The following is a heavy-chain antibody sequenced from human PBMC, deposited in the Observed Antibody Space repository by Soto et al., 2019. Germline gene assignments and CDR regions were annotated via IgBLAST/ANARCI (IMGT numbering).Heavy chain of an antibody. CDR1: CGSISSSSYY. J-gene: IGHJ6*03. Sequence: PSETLSLTCTVSCGSISSSSYYWGWIRQPPGKGLEWIGSIYYSGSTYYNPSLKSRVTISVDTSKNQFSLKLSSVTAADTAVYYCARLGLYSSSSFRYYYYYMDVWGKGTTVTVSS. D-gene: IGHD6-6*01. CDR3: ARLGLYSSSSFRYYYYYMDV. V-gene: IGHV4-39*01. CDR2: IYYSGST.